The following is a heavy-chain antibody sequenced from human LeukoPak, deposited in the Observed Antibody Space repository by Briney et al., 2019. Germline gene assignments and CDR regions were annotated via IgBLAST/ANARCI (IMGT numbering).Heavy chain of an antibody. CDR1: GGSISSSNW. D-gene: IGHD1-26*01. J-gene: IGHJ3*02. CDR3: ARDLKWELLPIPGAFDI. V-gene: IGHV4-4*02. Sequence: PSETLSLTCAVSGGSISSSNWWSWIRQPPGKGLEWIGEIYHSGSTNYNPSLKSRVTISVDKSKTQFSLKLSSVTAADTAVYYCARDLKWELLPIPGAFDIWGQGTMVTVSS. CDR2: IYHSGST.